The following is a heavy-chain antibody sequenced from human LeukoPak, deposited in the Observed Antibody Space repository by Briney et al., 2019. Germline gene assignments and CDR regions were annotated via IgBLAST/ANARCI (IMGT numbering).Heavy chain of an antibody. CDR2: IYYSGST. CDR3: ARHIVSSGYWTYYYYGMDV. D-gene: IGHD3-22*01. V-gene: IGHV4-59*08. CDR1: GGSISSYY. J-gene: IGHJ6*02. Sequence: SETLSLTCTVSGGSISSYYWSWIRQPPGKGLEWIGYIYYSGSTNYNPSLKSRVTISVDTSKNQFSLKLSSVTAADTAVYYCARHIVSSGYWTYYYYGMDVWGQGTTVTVSS.